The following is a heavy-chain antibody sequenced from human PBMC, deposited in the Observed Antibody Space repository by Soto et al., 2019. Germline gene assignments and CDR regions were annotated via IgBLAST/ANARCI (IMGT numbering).Heavy chain of an antibody. V-gene: IGHV4-31*01. CDR2: TFYSAST. CDR1: GVSISSAGYY. CDR3: ASPSMLRGVIAFDQ. D-gene: IGHD3-10*01. J-gene: IGHJ4*02. Sequence: QVRLQESGPGLVRPSETLSLTCTASGVSISSAGYYWSWIRHHPGKGLEWIGTTFYSASTYYNPSLKSATSISVDTSKNQFSLHLSSVTAADTAVYYCASPSMLRGVIAFDQWGPGIQVTVSS.